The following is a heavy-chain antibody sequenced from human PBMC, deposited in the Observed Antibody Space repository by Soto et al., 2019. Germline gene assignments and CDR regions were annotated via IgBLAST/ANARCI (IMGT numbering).Heavy chain of an antibody. CDR2: INPANGNT. V-gene: IGHV1-3*01. CDR1: GYTFTAYA. J-gene: IGHJ4*02. CDR3: TRSAISPYGGLIGPFDY. Sequence: VSVKVSCKATGYTFTAYAMHWVRQAPGQRLEWMGWINPANGNTKYSQKFQGRLTITSDTSANTVYMELNSLASEDTAMYYCTRSAISPYGGLIGPFDYWGLGTLVTSPQ. D-gene: IGHD3-16*02.